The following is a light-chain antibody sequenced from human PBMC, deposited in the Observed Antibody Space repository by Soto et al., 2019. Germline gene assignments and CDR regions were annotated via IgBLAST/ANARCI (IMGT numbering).Light chain of an antibody. Sequence: AIQLTQSPSSLSAYVGDSVSITCRASQGISSALAWYQQKPGRDPKLLIYDASSLEGGVPSRFSGSRSGTDFTLTVSSLQPEDFATYYCQQSNDYPFTFGPGTKVDIK. CDR2: DAS. CDR1: QGISSA. CDR3: QQSNDYPFT. J-gene: IGKJ3*01. V-gene: IGKV1D-13*01.